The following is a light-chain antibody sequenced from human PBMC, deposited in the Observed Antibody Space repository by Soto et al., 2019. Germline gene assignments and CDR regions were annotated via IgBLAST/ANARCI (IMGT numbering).Light chain of an antibody. CDR2: VAS. CDR1: QGINIQ. CDR3: PHSVSTPQT. V-gene: IGKV1-39*01. Sequence: EIQMPHAPSSLSASVGRCVTITCRASQGINIQSSGYQQQPGKAPKLMINVASTWQGGGTSRCSGSVSGTEFPLAIRRLQPEDSATYDCPHSVSTPQTFGGGTRVAIK. J-gene: IGKJ4*01.